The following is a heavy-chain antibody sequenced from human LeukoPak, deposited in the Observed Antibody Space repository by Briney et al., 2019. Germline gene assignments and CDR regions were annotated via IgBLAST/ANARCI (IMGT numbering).Heavy chain of an antibody. CDR1: GFTFSSYG. CDR2: ISGSGGST. V-gene: IGHV3-23*01. J-gene: IGHJ4*02. Sequence: GGSLRLSCAASGFTFSSYGMSWVRQAPGKGLEWVSAISGSGGSTYYADSVKGRFTISRDNSKNSLYLQMNSLRAEDTALYYCAKGKLRGYSGYDSFDYWGQGTLVTVSS. CDR3: AKGKLRGYSGYDSFDY. D-gene: IGHD5-12*01.